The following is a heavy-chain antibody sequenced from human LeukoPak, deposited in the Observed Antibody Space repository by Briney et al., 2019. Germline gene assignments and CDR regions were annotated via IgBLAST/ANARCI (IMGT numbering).Heavy chain of an antibody. CDR1: GYTFTNYY. CDR2: MNPSGGST. CDR3: ARDRLVRDIAVAGDY. Sequence: ASVTVSYKASGYTFTNYYIHWVRQAPGQGLEWMGVMNPSGGSTSYAQKFQGRVTMTRDTSTITVYMDLSSLRSEDTAVYYCARDRLVRDIAVAGDYWGQGTLVTVSS. J-gene: IGHJ4*02. D-gene: IGHD6-19*01. V-gene: IGHV1-46*01.